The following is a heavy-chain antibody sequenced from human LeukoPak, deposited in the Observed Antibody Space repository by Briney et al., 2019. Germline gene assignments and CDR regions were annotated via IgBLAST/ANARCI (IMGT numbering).Heavy chain of an antibody. D-gene: IGHD1-1*01. Sequence: SETLSLTCAVSGGAFAPNYPCLSPEPPREGLEWIGYIYYSGSTNYKPSLKSRVAISVDTSKNQFTMKLSSVTAADTAVYYCAGGVGWNDVYFDYSGTGTLVT. CDR2: IYYSGST. CDR3: AGGVGWNDVYFDY. V-gene: IGHV4-59*01. J-gene: IGHJ4*02. CDR1: GGAFAPNY.